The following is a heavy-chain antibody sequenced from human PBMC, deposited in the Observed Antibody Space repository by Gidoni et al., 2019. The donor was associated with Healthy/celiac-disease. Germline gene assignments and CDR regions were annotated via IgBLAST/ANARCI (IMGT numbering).Heavy chain of an antibody. D-gene: IGHD3-22*01. J-gene: IGHJ4*02. CDR2: ISWNSGSI. CDR1: GFTSDDDA. CDR3: AKDQYYYDSSVSFDY. Sequence: EVQLVESGGGLLQPGRFLRPSCAAPGFTSDDDAMHGVRQAPGKGLEWVAGISWNSGSIGYADSVKGRFTSSRDNAKNSLYRQMNSLRAEDTALYYCAKDQYYYDSSVSFDYWGQGTLVTVSS. V-gene: IGHV3-9*02.